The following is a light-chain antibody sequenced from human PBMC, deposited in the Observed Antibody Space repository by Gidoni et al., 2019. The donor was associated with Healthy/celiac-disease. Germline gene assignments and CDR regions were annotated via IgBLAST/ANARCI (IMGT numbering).Light chain of an antibody. J-gene: IGKJ1*01. V-gene: IGKV1-39*01. CDR1: QSILSY. CDR2: AAS. CDR3: QQSYSTPPT. Sequence: DIQMTQSPSSLSASVGDRVTITCRASQSILSYLNWYQQKPGKAPKLLIYAASSLQSGVPSRFSGSGSGTDFTFTISSLQPEDFATYYCQQSYSTPPTFGQGTKVEIK.